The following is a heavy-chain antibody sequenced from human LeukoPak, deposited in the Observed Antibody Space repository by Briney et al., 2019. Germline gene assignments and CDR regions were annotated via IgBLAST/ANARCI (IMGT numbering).Heavy chain of an antibody. CDR3: ARTYDFGRGPPGDAFDN. D-gene: IGHD3-3*01. V-gene: IGHV3-48*01. J-gene: IGHJ3*02. CDR2: IDARSGIV. Sequence: GGSLRLSCAAPGFTFTMFGMNWVRQAPGKGLEWVSYIDARSGIVYYADSVQGRFTISRDDAKDSVFLQMNSLRVDDTAVYYCARTYDFGRGPPGDAFDNWGQGTLVTVPS. CDR1: GFTFTMFG.